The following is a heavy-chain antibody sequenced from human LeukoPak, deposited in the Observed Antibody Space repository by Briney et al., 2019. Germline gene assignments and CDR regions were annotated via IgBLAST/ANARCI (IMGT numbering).Heavy chain of an antibody. CDR3: ARTRRSIEVAPYYFDY. CDR2: IKQDGSEK. D-gene: IGHD6-19*01. V-gene: IGHV3-7*05. CDR1: GLTFSDSW. Sequence: GGSLRLSCAASGLTFSDSWMSWVRQAPGKRLEWTANIKQDGSEKYYEDSVKGRFTISRDNAKNSLYLQMNSLRAEDTAVYYCARTRRSIEVAPYYFDYWGQGTLVTVSS. J-gene: IGHJ4*02.